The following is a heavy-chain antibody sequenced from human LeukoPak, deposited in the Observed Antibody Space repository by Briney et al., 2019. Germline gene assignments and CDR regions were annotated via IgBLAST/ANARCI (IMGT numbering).Heavy chain of an antibody. CDR2: ITGSGERT. Sequence: GGSLRLSCAASGFTFTNYAMSWVRQGPGQGLEWVSSITGSGERTYYADSVKGRFTISRDNSKNTLSLQMNSLRAEDTAVYYCAKNSGYDRSLGYYYYMDVWGKGTTVTVSS. CDR3: AKNSGYDRSLGYYYYMDV. J-gene: IGHJ6*03. V-gene: IGHV3-23*01. CDR1: GFTFTNYA. D-gene: IGHD5-12*01.